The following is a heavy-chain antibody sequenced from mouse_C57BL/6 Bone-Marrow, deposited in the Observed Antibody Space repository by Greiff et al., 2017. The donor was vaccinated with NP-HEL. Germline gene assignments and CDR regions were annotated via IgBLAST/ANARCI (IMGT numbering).Heavy chain of an antibody. CDR2: ISNLAYSI. V-gene: IGHV5-15*01. D-gene: IGHD1-1*01. CDR1: GFTFSDYG. CDR3: ARLGYYGSRRLAY. Sequence: EVNVVESGGGLVQPGGSLKLSCAASGFTFSDYGMAWVRQAPRKGPEWVAFISNLAYSIYYADTVTGRFTISRENAKNTLYLEMSSLRSEDTAMYYCARLGYYGSRRLAYWGQGTLVTVSA. J-gene: IGHJ3*01.